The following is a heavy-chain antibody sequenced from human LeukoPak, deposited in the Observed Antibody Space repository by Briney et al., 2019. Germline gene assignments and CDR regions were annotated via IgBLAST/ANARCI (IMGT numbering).Heavy chain of an antibody. D-gene: IGHD6-19*01. J-gene: IGHJ4*02. CDR1: GVTFSGYT. Sequence: GGSLRLSCAASGVTFSGYTMSWVRQAPGQGLEWVSTISGFGGRTYYADSVKGRFTISRDNSKNTLYLQMNSLRAEDTAVYYCAKTSYSSGWPLDYWGQGTLVTVSS. CDR2: ISGFGGRT. V-gene: IGHV3-23*01. CDR3: AKTSYSSGWPLDY.